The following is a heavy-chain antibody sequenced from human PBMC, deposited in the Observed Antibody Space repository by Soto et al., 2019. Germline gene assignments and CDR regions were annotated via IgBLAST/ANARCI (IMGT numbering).Heavy chain of an antibody. Sequence: QIQLVQSGAEVKKPGASVKVSCKASGFTFSDYGFSWVRQAPGRGLEWMGWISAFNGETNYTQKSEGRVAMTSDAATTTAYMELRSLTVYDTAVYYCVRDQQWLLPVPLNFDYWGQGTVVTVSS. CDR3: VRDQQWLLPVPLNFDY. CDR1: GFTFSDYG. J-gene: IGHJ4*02. V-gene: IGHV1-18*01. CDR2: ISAFNGET. D-gene: IGHD6-19*01.